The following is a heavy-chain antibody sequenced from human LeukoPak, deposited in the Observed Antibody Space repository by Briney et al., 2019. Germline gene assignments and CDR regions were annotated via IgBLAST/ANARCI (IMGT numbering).Heavy chain of an antibody. Sequence: GRSLRLSCAASGFTFDDYGMSWVRQAPGKGLEWVSGINWNGGSTGYADSVKGRFTISRDNAKNSLYLQMNSLRAEDTALYYCARDAAAVAGSTGDYWGQGTLVTVSS. CDR2: INWNGGST. J-gene: IGHJ4*02. CDR3: ARDAAAVAGSTGDY. V-gene: IGHV3-20*04. D-gene: IGHD6-19*01. CDR1: GFTFDDYG.